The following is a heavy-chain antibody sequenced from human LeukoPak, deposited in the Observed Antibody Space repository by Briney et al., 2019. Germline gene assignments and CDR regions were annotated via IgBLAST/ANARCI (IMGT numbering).Heavy chain of an antibody. CDR1: GGSFSGYY. CDR3: ARVITGRVDY. Sequence: SETLSLTCAVYGGSFSGYYWSWIRQPPGEGLEWIGEINHSGSTNYNPSLKSRVTISVDTSKNQFSLKLSSVTAADTAVYYCARVITGRVDYWGQGTLVTVPS. CDR2: INHSGST. J-gene: IGHJ4*02. D-gene: IGHD1-20*01. V-gene: IGHV4-34*01.